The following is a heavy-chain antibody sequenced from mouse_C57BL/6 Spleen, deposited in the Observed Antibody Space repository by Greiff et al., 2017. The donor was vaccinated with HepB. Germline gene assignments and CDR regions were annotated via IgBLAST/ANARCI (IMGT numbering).Heavy chain of an antibody. CDR1: GFTFSSYA. Sequence: EVQGVESGGGLVKPGGSLKLSCAASGFTFSSYAMSWVRQTPEKRLEWVATISDGGSYTYYPDNVKGRFTISRDNAKNNLYLQMSHLKSEDTAMYYCASDDGYPGFAYWGQGTLVTVSA. CDR2: ISDGGSYT. J-gene: IGHJ3*01. D-gene: IGHD2-3*01. CDR3: ASDDGYPGFAY. V-gene: IGHV5-4*01.